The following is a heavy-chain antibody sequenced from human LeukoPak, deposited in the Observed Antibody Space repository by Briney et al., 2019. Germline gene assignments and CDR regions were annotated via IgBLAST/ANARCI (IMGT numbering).Heavy chain of an antibody. Sequence: GEPLKISCKASGYSFTSYWIAWVRQMPGKGLESMRIIYPDDSDTKYSPSFQGQVTISADKSISTAYLQWSSLKASDTAMYYCARPFSGSYYSGGFDIWGQGTMVTVSS. CDR1: GYSFTSYW. V-gene: IGHV5-51*03. J-gene: IGHJ3*02. CDR3: ARPFSGSYYSGGFDI. CDR2: IYPDDSDT. D-gene: IGHD1-26*01.